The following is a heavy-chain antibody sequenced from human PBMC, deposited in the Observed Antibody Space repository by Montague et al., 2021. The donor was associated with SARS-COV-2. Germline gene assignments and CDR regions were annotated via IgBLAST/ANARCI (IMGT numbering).Heavy chain of an antibody. CDR3: ARSMIRGGLNWFDP. Sequence: TLSLTCAVSGASISNGGYTWSWIRRPPGKGLEWIGYIYQSGTTRYNPSLKSRVTMSVDKSKNQSSLQLTSVIAADAAIHFCARSMIRGGLNWFDPRGQGTLVTGSS. V-gene: IGHV4-30-2*01. CDR1: GASISNGGYT. CDR2: IYQSGTT. D-gene: IGHD3-10*01. J-gene: IGHJ5*02.